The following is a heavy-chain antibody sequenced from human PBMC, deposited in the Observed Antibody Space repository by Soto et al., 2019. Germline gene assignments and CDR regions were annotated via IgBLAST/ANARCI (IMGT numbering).Heavy chain of an antibody. J-gene: IGHJ6*02. D-gene: IGHD2-8*01. CDR1: GGTFRTAA. CDR2: IMPVFRTP. Sequence: QVQLEQSGAEVKKPGSSVKVSCKASGGTFRTAAVSWVRQAPGQGREWMGGIMPVFRTPDYAQKFHGRVTITADESTSTAYMELSGLRSADTAVYYCARPNDRPQLGGNYYYILDVWGPGPTITVSS. CDR3: ARPNDRPQLGGNYYYILDV. V-gene: IGHV1-69*12.